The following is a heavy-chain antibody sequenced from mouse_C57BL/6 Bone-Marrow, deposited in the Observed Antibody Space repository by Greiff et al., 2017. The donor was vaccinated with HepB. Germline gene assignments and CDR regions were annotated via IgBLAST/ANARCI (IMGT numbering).Heavy chain of an antibody. V-gene: IGHV1-54*01. D-gene: IGHD2-4*01. J-gene: IGHJ3*01. CDR2: INPGSGGT. CDR1: GYAFTNYL. Sequence: QVQLQQSGAELVRPGTSVKVSCKASGYAFTNYLIEWVKQRPGQGLEWIGVINPGSGGTNYNEKFKGKATLTADKSSSTAYMQRSSLTSEDSAVYFCARYDYACIAYWGQGTLVTVSA. CDR3: ARYDYACIAY.